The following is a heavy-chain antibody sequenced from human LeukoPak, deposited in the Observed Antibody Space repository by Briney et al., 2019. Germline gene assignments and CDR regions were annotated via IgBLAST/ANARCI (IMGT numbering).Heavy chain of an antibody. CDR1: GFTLSSSW. CDR2: IKQDGSQK. J-gene: IGHJ4*02. Sequence: GGSLRLSCTASGFTLSSSWMSWVRQPPGRGLEGVASIKQDGSQKYYVDSGKGRFTISRDNAKNSLYLQMNRLRAEATAVYYCARLFRDVTTFDYWGQGTLVTVSS. CDR3: ARLFRDVTTFDY. D-gene: IGHD1-1*01. V-gene: IGHV3-7*01.